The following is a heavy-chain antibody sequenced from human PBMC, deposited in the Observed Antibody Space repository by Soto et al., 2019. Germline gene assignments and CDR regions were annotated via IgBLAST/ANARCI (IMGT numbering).Heavy chain of an antibody. CDR1: GFTFSSYS. V-gene: IGHV3-21*01. CDR3: ASTYSSSSGPHDY. CDR2: ISSSSSYI. J-gene: IGHJ4*02. D-gene: IGHD6-13*01. Sequence: GGSLRLSCAASGFTFSSYSMNWVRQAPGKGLEWVSSISSSSSYIYYADSVKGRFTISRDNAKNSLYLQMNSLRAEDTAVYYCASTYSSSSGPHDYWGQGTLVTVSS.